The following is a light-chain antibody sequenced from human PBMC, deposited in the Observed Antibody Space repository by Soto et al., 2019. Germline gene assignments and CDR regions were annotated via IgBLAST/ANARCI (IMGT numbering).Light chain of an antibody. CDR2: KAS. J-gene: IGKJ1*01. V-gene: IGKV1-5*03. Sequence: EIQMARSPSTLSASVGDRVTITCRASQSISSWLAWYQQKPGKAPKLLIYKASSLESGVPSRFSGSGSGTEFTLTISSLQPDDFETYYCPQYNSYHVTFGQGTKLEIK. CDR1: QSISSW. CDR3: PQYNSYHVT.